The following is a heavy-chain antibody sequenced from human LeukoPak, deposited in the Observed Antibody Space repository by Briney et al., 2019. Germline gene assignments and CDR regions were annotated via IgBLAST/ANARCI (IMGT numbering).Heavy chain of an antibody. D-gene: IGHD4-17*01. CDR1: GFTLKIYP. J-gene: IGHJ3*02. CDR2: ISHDGSDT. CDR3: AREGVQTTVDAFDI. V-gene: IGHV3-30*04. Sequence: GGSLRLSCAASGFTLKIYPMHWVRQAPGKGLEWLLVISHDGSDTNNADSVKGRLIISRDNSKNTIYLQLNSLRPEDTAMYYCAREGVQTTVDAFDIWGLGTMVIVSS.